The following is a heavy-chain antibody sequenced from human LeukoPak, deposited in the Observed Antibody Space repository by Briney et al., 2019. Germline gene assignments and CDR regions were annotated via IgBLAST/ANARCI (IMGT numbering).Heavy chain of an antibody. CDR1: GFTFSSYS. CDR2: ISSSSSTI. D-gene: IGHD6-19*01. Sequence: PGGSLRLSCAASGFTFSSYSMNWVRQAPGKGLEWVSYISSSSSTIYYADSVKGRFTISRDNAKNSPYLQMNSLRAEDTAVYYCAQHLAVAAWNYFDYWGQGTLVTVSS. CDR3: AQHLAVAAWNYFDY. V-gene: IGHV3-48*01. J-gene: IGHJ4*02.